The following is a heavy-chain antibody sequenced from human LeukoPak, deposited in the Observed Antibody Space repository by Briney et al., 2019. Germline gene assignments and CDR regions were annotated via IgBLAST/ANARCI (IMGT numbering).Heavy chain of an antibody. J-gene: IGHJ4*02. Sequence: PGGSLRLSCAASGFTFGSYEMNWVRQAPGKGLEWVSYISSSGSTIYYADSVKGRFTISRDNAKNSLYLQMNSLRAEDTAVYYCARDYYGSGSTQFDYWGQGTLVTVSS. V-gene: IGHV3-48*03. D-gene: IGHD3-10*01. CDR3: ARDYYGSGSTQFDY. CDR1: GFTFGSYE. CDR2: ISSSGSTI.